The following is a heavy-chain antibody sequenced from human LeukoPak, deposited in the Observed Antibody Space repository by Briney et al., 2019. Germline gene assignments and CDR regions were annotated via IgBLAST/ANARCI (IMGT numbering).Heavy chain of an antibody. Sequence: ASVKVSCKASGYTFTGYYMHWVRQAPGQGLEWMGWINPNSGGTNYAQKFQGRVTMTRDTSISTAYTELSRLRSDDTAVYYCAGRDIVATYEYYFDYWGQGTLVTVSS. D-gene: IGHD5-12*01. CDR2: INPNSGGT. CDR1: GYTFTGYY. V-gene: IGHV1-2*02. CDR3: AGRDIVATYEYYFDY. J-gene: IGHJ4*02.